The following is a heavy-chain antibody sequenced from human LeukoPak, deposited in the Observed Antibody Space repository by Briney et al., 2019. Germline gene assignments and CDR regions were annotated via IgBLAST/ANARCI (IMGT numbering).Heavy chain of an antibody. CDR2: VSGSGGAT. J-gene: IGHJ4*02. V-gene: IGHV3-23*01. CDR1: GLTFSSFA. D-gene: IGHD3-22*01. CDR3: AKEGTYYDSSGYYTH. Sequence: GGSLRLSCAASGLTFSSFAMRWVRQAPGKGLEWVSSVSGSGGATYYADSVKGRFTISRDNSKNTLFLQMSSLRVEDTAIYYCAKEGTYYDSSGYYTHWGQGTLVAVST.